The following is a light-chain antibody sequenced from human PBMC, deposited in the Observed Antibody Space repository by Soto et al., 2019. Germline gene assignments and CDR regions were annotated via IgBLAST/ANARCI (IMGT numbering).Light chain of an antibody. V-gene: IGKV3-20*01. Sequence: VMTQAPGTLSVSPGERVTLSCGASQSISTNLAWYQQKPGQAPRRLIYGASSRATGIPDRFSGSGSGTDFTLTISRLEPEDFAVYYCQQYGSSPTFGEGTRLEIK. CDR1: QSISTN. CDR2: GAS. CDR3: QQYGSSPT. J-gene: IGKJ5*01.